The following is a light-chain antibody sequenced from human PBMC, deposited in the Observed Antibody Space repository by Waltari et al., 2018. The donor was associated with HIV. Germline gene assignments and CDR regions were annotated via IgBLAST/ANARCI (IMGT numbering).Light chain of an antibody. CDR2: NNT. V-gene: IGLV1-40*01. CDR3: QSYDISLSGWV. J-gene: IGLJ2*01. CDR1: SSNIGAGFD. Sequence: QSVLTQPPSVSGAPGQRVTISCTGTSSNIGAGFDVHGYQQLPGTVPKVLIYNNTDRPSGVPDRFSGSKSATSASLAITGLQAEDEANYYCQSYDISLSGWVFGGGTKLTVL.